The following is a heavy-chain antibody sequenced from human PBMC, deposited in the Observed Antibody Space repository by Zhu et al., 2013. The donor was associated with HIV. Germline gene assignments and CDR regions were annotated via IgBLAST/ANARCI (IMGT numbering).Heavy chain of an antibody. CDR3: ARDGCSGGSCPQKSTWFDP. CDR2: IIPIFGTA. Sequence: QVQLVQSGAEVKKPGSSVKVSCKASGGTFSSYAISWVRQAPGQGLEWMGGIIPIFGTANYAQKFQGRVTITADESTSTAYMELSSLRSEDTAVYYCARDGCSGGSCPQKSTWFDPGAREPWVTVSS. CDR1: GGTFSSYA. J-gene: IGHJ5*02. V-gene: IGHV1-69*01. D-gene: IGHD2-15*01.